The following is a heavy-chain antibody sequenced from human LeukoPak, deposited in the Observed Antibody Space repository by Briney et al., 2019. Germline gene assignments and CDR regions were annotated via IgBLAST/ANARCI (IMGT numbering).Heavy chain of an antibody. V-gene: IGHV3-21*01. J-gene: IGHJ6*02. Sequence: NWIRQAPGKGLEWVSSISYSSSYIFYTDSVKGRFTISRDDAKNSLFLQMNSLRAEDTAVYYCARITLQGPYGMEVWGQGTTVTVSS. D-gene: IGHD3-16*01. CDR2: ISYSSSYI. CDR3: ARITLQGPYGMEV.